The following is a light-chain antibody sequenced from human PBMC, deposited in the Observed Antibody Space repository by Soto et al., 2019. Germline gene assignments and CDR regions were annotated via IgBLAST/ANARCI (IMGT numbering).Light chain of an antibody. CDR1: RSVSSY. CDR3: QQYGSSSIT. J-gene: IGKJ5*01. V-gene: IGKV3-20*01. CDR2: DAS. Sequence: EIELTQSPATLSLSPGESATLSCRATRSVSSYLAWYQQKPGQAPRLLIYDASSRPTDIPTRFSGSGSGTDFTLTISRLEPEDFAVYYCQQYGSSSITFGQGTRLEIK.